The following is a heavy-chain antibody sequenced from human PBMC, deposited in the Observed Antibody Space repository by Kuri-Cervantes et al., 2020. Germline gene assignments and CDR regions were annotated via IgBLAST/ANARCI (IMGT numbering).Heavy chain of an antibody. Sequence: SETLSLTCTVSGGSISSGGYYWSWIRQHPGKGLEWIGYIYYSGSTNYNPSLKSRVTISVDTSKNQFSLKLSSVTAADTAVYYCARGLLVRRRQGMNAFDIWGQGTMVTVSS. V-gene: IGHV4-61*08. D-gene: IGHD3-10*01. CDR1: GGSISSGGYY. J-gene: IGHJ3*02. CDR3: ARGLLVRRRQGMNAFDI. CDR2: IYYSGST.